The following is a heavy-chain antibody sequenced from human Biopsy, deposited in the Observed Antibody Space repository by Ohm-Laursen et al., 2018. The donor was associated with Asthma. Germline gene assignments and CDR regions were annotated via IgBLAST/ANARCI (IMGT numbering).Heavy chain of an antibody. J-gene: IGHJ6*02. Sequence: SVKVSCKASGDSFSNYAISWVRQAPGQGLEWMGGLIPVLGTPDHAQMFEGRVTIIADESTSTAYMELSSLSSEDTAVYYCARGYSGSDRIVYYYSGLEVWGQGTTVTVSS. CDR2: LIPVLGTP. V-gene: IGHV1-69*13. CDR1: GDSFSNYA. D-gene: IGHD5-12*01. CDR3: ARGYSGSDRIVYYYSGLEV.